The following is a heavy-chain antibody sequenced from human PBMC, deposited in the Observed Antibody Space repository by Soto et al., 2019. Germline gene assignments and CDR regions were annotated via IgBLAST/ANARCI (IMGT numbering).Heavy chain of an antibody. J-gene: IGHJ6*02. V-gene: IGHV3-74*01. CDR1: GFTFSSYW. CDR2: INSDGSST. D-gene: IGHD5-12*01. CDR3: ARGTYSGYYYGMDV. Sequence: PGGSLRLSCAASGFTFSSYWMHWVRQAPGKGLVWVSRINSDGSSTSYADSVRGRFTISRDNAKNTLYLQTNSLRAEDTAVYYCARGTYSGYYYGMDVWGQGTTVTVSS.